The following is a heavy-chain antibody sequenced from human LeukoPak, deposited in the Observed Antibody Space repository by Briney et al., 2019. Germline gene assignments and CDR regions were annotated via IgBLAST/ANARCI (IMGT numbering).Heavy chain of an antibody. J-gene: IGHJ5*02. Sequence: GGSLRLSCAASGFTFSSYAMRWVRQAPGKGLEWVSGISGSGGSTSYTDSVKGRFTVSRDNSKNTLYLQMSSLRAEDTALYYCAKRSGYDFWSGFDPWGQGTLVIVSS. D-gene: IGHD3-3*01. CDR3: AKRSGYDFWSGFDP. V-gene: IGHV3-23*01. CDR1: GFTFSSYA. CDR2: ISGSGGST.